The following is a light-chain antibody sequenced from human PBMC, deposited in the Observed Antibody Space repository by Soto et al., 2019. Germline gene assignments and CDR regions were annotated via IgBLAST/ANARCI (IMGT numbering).Light chain of an antibody. CDR1: NSDIGDYNY. Sequence: QSALTQPASVSGSPGQSITISCTGTNSDIGDYNYVSWYQQYPGKAPKLIIYEVTDRPSGVSNRFSGSKSGNTASLTISGLQADDEADYYCSSYSSATSLEIFGGGTKVTVL. J-gene: IGLJ2*01. CDR2: EVT. CDR3: SSYSSATSLEI. V-gene: IGLV2-14*01.